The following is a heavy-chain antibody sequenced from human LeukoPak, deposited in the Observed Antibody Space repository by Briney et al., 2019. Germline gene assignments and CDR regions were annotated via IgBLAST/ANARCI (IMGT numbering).Heavy chain of an antibody. CDR2: IYSGGST. J-gene: IGHJ4*02. D-gene: IGHD1-26*01. CDR1: GFTFSVSW. CDR3: ARESVGAKYYFDY. Sequence: PGGSLRLSCAASGFTFSVSWMSWVRQAPGKGLEWVSVIYSGGSTYYADSVKGRFTISRDNSKNTLYLQMNSLRAEDTAVYYCARESVGAKYYFDYWGQGTLVTVSS. V-gene: IGHV3-66*01.